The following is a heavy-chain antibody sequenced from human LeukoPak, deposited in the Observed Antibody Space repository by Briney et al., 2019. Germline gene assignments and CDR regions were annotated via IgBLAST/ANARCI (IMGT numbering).Heavy chain of an antibody. CDR3: ARGRTTYYYDSSDPYFDY. CDR1: GGSISSYY. J-gene: IGHJ4*02. CDR2: IYYSGST. D-gene: IGHD3-22*01. V-gene: IGHV4-59*12. Sequence: PSETLSLTCTVSGGSISSYYWSWIRQPPGKGLEWIGYIYYSGSTNYNPSLKSRVTISVDTSKNQFSLKLSSVTAADTAVYYCARGRTTYYYDSSDPYFDYWGQGTLVTVSS.